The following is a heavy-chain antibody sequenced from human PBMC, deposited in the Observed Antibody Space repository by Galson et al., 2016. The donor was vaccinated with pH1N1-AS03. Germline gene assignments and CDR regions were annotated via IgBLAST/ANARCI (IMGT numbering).Heavy chain of an antibody. CDR2: ISRDGSTR. D-gene: IGHD3-10*01. CDR3: VAYGWGRPDF. V-gene: IGHV3-74*03. J-gene: IGHJ4*02. Sequence: SLRLSCAVSGFTLSAYWMYWVRQTPGKRPVWVSRISRDGSTREHADSVKGRFSVSRDNARNTLHLHMSNLRDDDTAVYYCVAYGWGRPDFWGQGTLVTVSS. CDR1: GFTLSAYW.